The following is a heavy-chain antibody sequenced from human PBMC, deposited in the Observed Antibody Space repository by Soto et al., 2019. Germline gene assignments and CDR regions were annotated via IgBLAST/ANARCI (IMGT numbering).Heavy chain of an antibody. CDR1: GGTFNSYT. CDR3: ARDGGGLYYFDY. CDR2: IIPIFGTA. J-gene: IGHJ4*02. Sequence: SVKVSCKAYGGTFNSYTISWVRQAPGQGLEWMGGIIPIFGTANYAQKFQGRVTITADESTSTAYMELSSLRSEDTAVYYCARDGGGLYYFDYWGQGTLVTVSS. D-gene: IGHD3-16*01. V-gene: IGHV1-69*13.